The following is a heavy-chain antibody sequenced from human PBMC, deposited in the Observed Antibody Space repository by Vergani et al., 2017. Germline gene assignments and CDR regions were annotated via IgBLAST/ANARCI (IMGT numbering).Heavy chain of an antibody. J-gene: IGHJ1*01. CDR1: GYTFTSYD. Sequence: QVQLVQSGAEVKKPGSSVKVSCKASGYTFTSYDINWVRQATGQGLEWMGWMNPNSGNTGYAQKFQGRVTMTRNTSISTAYMELSSLRSEDTAVYYCARVLPPYYYDSTGGGMQHWGQGTLVTVSS. CDR2: MNPNSGNT. D-gene: IGHD3-22*01. CDR3: ARVLPPYYYDSTGGGMQH. V-gene: IGHV1-8*01.